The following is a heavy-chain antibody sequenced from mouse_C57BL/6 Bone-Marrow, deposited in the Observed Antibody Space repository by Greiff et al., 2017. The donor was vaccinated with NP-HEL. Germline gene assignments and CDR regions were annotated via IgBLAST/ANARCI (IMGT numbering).Heavy chain of an antibody. V-gene: IGHV1-72*01. CDR3: AGTNELYDGYYGDD. CDR1: GYTFTSSW. CDR2: IDPTSGGT. J-gene: IGHJ2*01. Sequence: QVQLQQPVAELVKPGASVKLSCKASGYTFTSSWMHWVKQRPGRGLEWIGRIDPTSGGTKYNEKFKSKATLTVDKSSSTAYLQLSSLTSEDSAVYYYAGTNELYDGYYGDDWGKGTTLTVSS. D-gene: IGHD2-3*01.